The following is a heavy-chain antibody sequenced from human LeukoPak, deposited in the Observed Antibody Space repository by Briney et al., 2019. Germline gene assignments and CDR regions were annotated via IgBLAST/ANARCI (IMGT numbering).Heavy chain of an antibody. Sequence: GGSLRLSCAASGFTFSNYAMSWVRQAPGKGLEWVSALSGSGGSTYYADSVKGRFTISRDNSKNTLYLQMNSLRAEDTAVYYCARGGDCSSTSCYLPFDYWGQGTLVTVSS. CDR1: GFTFSNYA. D-gene: IGHD2-2*01. J-gene: IGHJ4*02. CDR3: ARGGDCSSTSCYLPFDY. V-gene: IGHV3-23*01. CDR2: LSGSGGST.